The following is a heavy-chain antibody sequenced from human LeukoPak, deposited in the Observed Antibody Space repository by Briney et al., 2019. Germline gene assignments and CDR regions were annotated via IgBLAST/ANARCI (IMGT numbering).Heavy chain of an antibody. Sequence: SQTLSLTCAVSGGSISSGGYSWSWIRQPPGKGLEWIGYIYHSGSTYYNPSLKSRVTISVDRSKNQFSLKLSSVTAADTAVYYCARVRGSSLDYWGQGILVTVSS. V-gene: IGHV4-30-2*01. CDR3: ARVRGSSLDY. CDR1: GGSISSGGYS. D-gene: IGHD2-15*01. J-gene: IGHJ4*02. CDR2: IYHSGST.